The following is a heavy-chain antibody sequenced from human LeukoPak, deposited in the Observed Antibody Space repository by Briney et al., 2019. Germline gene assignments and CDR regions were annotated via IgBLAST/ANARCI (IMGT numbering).Heavy chain of an antibody. V-gene: IGHV2-5*02. Sequence: KTSGPTLVNPTQTLTLTCTFSGFSLHTGGVGVGWVRRPTGRALEYLALIYCDDDKRYNPSLRKRLTITKDTSKNQVVLTITNMDPVDTATYLCVHRLGTSDSTWDEGIFDYWSQGTLVTVSS. CDR1: GFSLHTGGVG. CDR3: VHRLGTSDSTWDEGIFDY. J-gene: IGHJ4*02. CDR2: IYCDDDK. D-gene: IGHD6-13*01.